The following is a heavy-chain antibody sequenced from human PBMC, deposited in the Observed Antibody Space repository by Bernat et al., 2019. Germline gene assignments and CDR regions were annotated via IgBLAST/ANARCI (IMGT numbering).Heavy chain of an antibody. J-gene: IGHJ4*02. Sequence: EVQLLESGGGLVQPGGSLRLSCAASGFTFSDYAMSWVRQAPGKGLEWISGFSGSGRGTYYADSVKGRFTISRDNSKNTLYLQMNSLRAEDTAVYYGAKDLLTETTGAFFESWGQGALVAVS. CDR1: GFTFSDYA. D-gene: IGHD4/OR15-4a*01. CDR3: AKDLLTETTGAFFES. CDR2: FSGSGRGT. V-gene: IGHV3-23*01.